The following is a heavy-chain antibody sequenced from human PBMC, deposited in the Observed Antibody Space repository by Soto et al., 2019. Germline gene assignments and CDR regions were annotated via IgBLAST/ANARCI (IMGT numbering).Heavy chain of an antibody. V-gene: IGHV2-5*01. D-gene: IGHD1-7*01. CDR3: AHSWNSHGMDV. J-gene: IGHJ6*02. CDR2: IYWNDDK. CDR1: GFSLTTNGVG. Sequence: QITLKESGPTLVKPTQTLTLTCTFSGFSLTTNGVGVVWVRQPPGKALEWLALIYWNDDKRYSPSLKSRLTITKDTSKDQVVLTMTNMDPVDTGTYYCAHSWNSHGMDVWGQGTTVSVSS.